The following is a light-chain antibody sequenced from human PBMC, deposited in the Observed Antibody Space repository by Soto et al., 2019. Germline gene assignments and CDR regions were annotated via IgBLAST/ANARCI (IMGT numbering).Light chain of an antibody. V-gene: IGKV1-5*02. CDR2: A. CDR1: QSISSF. CDR3: QQYDNYPLT. J-gene: IGKJ4*01. Sequence: DIQITQSPSSLSASVGDGVTIICRASQSISSFLTWYQQKAGKAPKLLIYAASRFSGSGSGTEFTLTISSLQPDDFATYYCQQYDNYPLTFGGGAKVDIK.